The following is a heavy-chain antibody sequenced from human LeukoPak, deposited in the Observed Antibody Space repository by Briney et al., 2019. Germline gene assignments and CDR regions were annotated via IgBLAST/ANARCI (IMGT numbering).Heavy chain of an antibody. D-gene: IGHD1-26*01. CDR2: IKQDGREK. Sequence: GGSLRLSCAASGFTFSSYWMSWVRQAPGKGLEWVANIKQDGREKYFVDSVQGRFTTSRDNAKNSLYLQMNSLRAEDTAVYYCARLRPRVGSTFDYWGQGTLVTVSS. CDR1: GFTFSSYW. V-gene: IGHV3-7*01. CDR3: ARLRPRVGSTFDY. J-gene: IGHJ4*02.